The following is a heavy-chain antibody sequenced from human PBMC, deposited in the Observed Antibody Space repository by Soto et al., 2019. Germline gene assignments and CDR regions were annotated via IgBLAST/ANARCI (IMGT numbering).Heavy chain of an antibody. Sequence: PSETLSLTCTVSGGSISSGDYYWSWIRQPPGKGLEWIGYIYYSGSTYYNPSLKSRVTISVDTSKNQFSLKLSSVTAADTAVYYCARWGEQLVPEYYYYGMDVCGQGTTVTVSS. D-gene: IGHD6-6*01. CDR1: GGSISSGDYY. CDR3: ARWGEQLVPEYYYYGMDV. CDR2: IYYSGST. V-gene: IGHV4-30-4*01. J-gene: IGHJ6*02.